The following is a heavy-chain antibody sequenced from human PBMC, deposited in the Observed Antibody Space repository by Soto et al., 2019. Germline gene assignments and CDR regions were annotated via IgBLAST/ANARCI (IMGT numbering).Heavy chain of an antibody. Sequence: SETLSLTCTVAACSISSYYWSWIRHPPEKGMEWIRYIYYSGSTNYNTSLKSLVTISVDTSKNQFSLKLSSVTAADTVVYYCARDRSSYSSWAWYNWFDSWGQGTLVTVSS. J-gene: IGHJ5*01. CDR2: IYYSGST. CDR3: ARDRSSYSSWAWYNWFDS. V-gene: IGHV4-59*01. CDR1: ACSISSYY. D-gene: IGHD6-6*01.